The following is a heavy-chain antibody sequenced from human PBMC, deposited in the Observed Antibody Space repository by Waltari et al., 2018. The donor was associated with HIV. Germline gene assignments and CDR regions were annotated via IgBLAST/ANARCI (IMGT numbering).Heavy chain of an antibody. Sequence: QVQLVQSGAEVKKPGASVKVSCKASGYTFINNDLNWVRQATVQGLVWMGWMSPNSGNAGYAPNFQGRVTMTRNISTTTAYMELTDLRSADTAVYFCARGRGRYDFWSGYSSPGDAFDMWGQGTVVIVSS. CDR1: GYTFINND. CDR2: MSPNSGNA. D-gene: IGHD3-3*01. J-gene: IGHJ3*02. CDR3: ARGRGRYDFWSGYSSPGDAFDM. V-gene: IGHV1-8*01.